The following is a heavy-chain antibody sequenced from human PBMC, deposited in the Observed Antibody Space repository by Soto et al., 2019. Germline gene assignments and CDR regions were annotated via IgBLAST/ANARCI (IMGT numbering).Heavy chain of an antibody. CDR1: GGTFSSYA. V-gene: IGHV1-69*13. Sequence: ASGKVSCKASGGTFSSYAISWVRQAPGQGLEWMGGIIPIFGTANYAQKFQGRVTITADESTSTAYMELSRLRSEDTAVYYCARGWGYDSYTYYYAYWGQGTLVTVSS. D-gene: IGHD3-22*01. CDR3: ARGWGYDSYTYYYAY. J-gene: IGHJ4*02. CDR2: IIPIFGTA.